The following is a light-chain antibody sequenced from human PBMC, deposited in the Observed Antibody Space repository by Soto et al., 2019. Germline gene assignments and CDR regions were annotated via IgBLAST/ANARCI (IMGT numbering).Light chain of an antibody. CDR3: CSYGCRNPL. J-gene: IGLJ2*01. CDR2: EVT. CDR1: SSDVGGYNY. V-gene: IGLV2-8*01. Sequence: QSALTQPPSASGSPGQSVTISCTGTSSDVGGYNYVSWYQQRPGKAPKLMIYEVTQRPSGVPDRFSGSKSGNTASLTVAGLQAEDDAYYYCCSYGCRNPLFGGGTQLTVL.